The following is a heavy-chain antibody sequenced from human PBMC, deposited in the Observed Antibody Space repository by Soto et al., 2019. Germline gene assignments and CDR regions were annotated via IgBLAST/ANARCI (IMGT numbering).Heavy chain of an antibody. CDR3: ARGRIAARPQSYYYYMDV. V-gene: IGHV1-2*04. D-gene: IGHD6-6*01. J-gene: IGHJ6*03. CDR2: INPNGGGT. CDR1: GYTFTGYY. Sequence: ASVKVSCKASGYTFTGYYMHWVRQAPGQGLEWMGWINPNGGGTNYAQKFQGWVTMTRDTSISTAYMELSRLRSDDTAVYYCARGRIAARPQSYYYYMDVWGKGTTVTVSS.